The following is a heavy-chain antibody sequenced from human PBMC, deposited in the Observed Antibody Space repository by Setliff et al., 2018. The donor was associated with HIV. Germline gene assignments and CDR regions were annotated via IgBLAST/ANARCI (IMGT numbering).Heavy chain of an antibody. V-gene: IGHV4-39*07. CDR3: AREVRAATYYNFWSGSFFFGY. J-gene: IGHJ4*02. CDR1: GGSISSSSYY. D-gene: IGHD3-3*01. CDR2: IYYSGST. Sequence: SETLSLTCTVSGGSISSSSYYWGWIRQPPGKGLEWIGIIYYSGSTYYNPSLKSRVTISVDTSKNQFSLKLSSVTAADTAVYYCAREVRAATYYNFWSGSFFFGYWGQGTLVTVSS.